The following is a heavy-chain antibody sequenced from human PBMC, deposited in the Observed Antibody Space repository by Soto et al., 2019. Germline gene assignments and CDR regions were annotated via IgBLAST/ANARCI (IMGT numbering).Heavy chain of an antibody. V-gene: IGHV4-4*02. J-gene: IGHJ3*01. D-gene: IGHD2-21*01. CDR2: FYHAGSP. CDR1: GGSITSSSW. Sequence: QLQESGPGLVKPSGTLSLNCAVSGGSITSSSWWTWVRQSPRKGLGWIGDFYHAGSPNYNPSFESRVTILADRSKNFFSLTLTSVTAADTVMYYCARGSSFMGDFDVWGQGIMVTVSS. CDR3: ARGSSFMGDFDV.